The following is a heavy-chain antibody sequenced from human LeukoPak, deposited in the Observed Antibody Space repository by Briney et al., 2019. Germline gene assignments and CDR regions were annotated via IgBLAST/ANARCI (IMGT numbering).Heavy chain of an antibody. CDR2: ISYSGRT. Sequence: SETLSLTSTVSGGSISSYFWSWIRQPPGKGLEWIGYISYSGRTNYNPSLKSRVTISVDTSKNQFSLRLSSVTAADTAVYYCVRGSGRGWTTPDYWGQGTLVTVSS. CDR3: VRGSGRGWTTPDY. CDR1: GGSISSYF. D-gene: IGHD6-19*01. V-gene: IGHV4-59*01. J-gene: IGHJ4*02.